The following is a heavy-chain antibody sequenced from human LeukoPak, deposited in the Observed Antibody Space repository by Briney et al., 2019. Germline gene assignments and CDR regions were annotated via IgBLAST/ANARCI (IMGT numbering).Heavy chain of an antibody. D-gene: IGHD3-3*01. CDR3: ARAHLRFLEWSTPGDYFDY. J-gene: IGHJ4*02. Sequence: GRSLRLSCAASGFTFSSYAMHWVRQAPGKGLEWVAVISYDGSNKYYADSVKGRFTISRDNSKNTLYLQMNSLRAEDTAVYYCARAHLRFLEWSTPGDYFDYWGQGTLVTVSS. V-gene: IGHV3-30-3*01. CDR2: ISYDGSNK. CDR1: GFTFSSYA.